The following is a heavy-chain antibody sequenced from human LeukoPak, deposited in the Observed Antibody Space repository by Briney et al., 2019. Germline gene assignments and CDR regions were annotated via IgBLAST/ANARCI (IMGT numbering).Heavy chain of an antibody. Sequence: ASVKVSCKASGYTFTSYDINWMRQATGQGLEWMGWMSPNSGNTGYAQKFQGWVTMTRDTSISTAYMELSRLRSDDTAVYYCARGKGGYYRIWTHYFDYWGQGTLVTVSS. CDR3: ARGKGGYYRIWTHYFDY. V-gene: IGHV1-8*01. D-gene: IGHD3-22*01. J-gene: IGHJ4*02. CDR1: GYTFTSYD. CDR2: MSPNSGNT.